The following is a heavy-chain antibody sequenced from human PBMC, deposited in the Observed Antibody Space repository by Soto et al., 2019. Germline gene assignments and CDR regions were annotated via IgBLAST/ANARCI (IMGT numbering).Heavy chain of an antibody. Sequence: QVQLQESGPGLVKPSQTLSLTCTVSGGSISSGDYYWSWIRQPPGKGLEWIGYIYYSGSTYYNPPLQIRLPISVHTSKHQFSLKLTSVTAADTAVYYCARDFEGCSGGSCSSSWFDPWGQGTLVTVSS. CDR1: GGSISSGDYY. CDR2: IYYSGST. CDR3: ARDFEGCSGGSCSSSWFDP. V-gene: IGHV4-30-4*01. D-gene: IGHD2-15*01. J-gene: IGHJ5*02.